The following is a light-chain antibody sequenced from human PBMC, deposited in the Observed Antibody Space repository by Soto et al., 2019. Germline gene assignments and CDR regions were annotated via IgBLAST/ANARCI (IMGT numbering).Light chain of an antibody. CDR1: QSVVDN. V-gene: IGKV3-15*01. Sequence: DIVTTQSPPTLSVSPGETETITCGDSQSVVDNFAWYQQKPGQAPRLLISGASTRATGIPARFSGSASGTEFTLTISSLQSDDFAAYHCQQYGSPPPITFGQGTRL. CDR3: QQYGSPPPIT. CDR2: GAS. J-gene: IGKJ5*01.